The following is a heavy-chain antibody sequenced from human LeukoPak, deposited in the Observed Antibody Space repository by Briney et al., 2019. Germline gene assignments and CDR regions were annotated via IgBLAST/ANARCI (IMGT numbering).Heavy chain of an antibody. V-gene: IGHV4-31*08. CDR1: GGSISSGGYY. J-gene: IGHJ4*02. CDR2: IYYSGST. CDR3: VSQSAAAFDS. Sequence: PSETLSLTCTVSGGSISSGGYYWSWIRQHPGKGLEWIGYIYYSGSTYYNPSLKSRVTIAVDTSKNQFSLELTSVTAADTAVYYCVSQSAAAFDSWGQGILVTVSS. D-gene: IGHD2-15*01.